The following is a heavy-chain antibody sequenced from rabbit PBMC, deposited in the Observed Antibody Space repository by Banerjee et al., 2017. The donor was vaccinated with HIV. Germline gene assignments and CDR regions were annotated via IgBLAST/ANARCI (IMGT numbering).Heavy chain of an antibody. V-gene: IGHV1S40*01. Sequence: QSLEESGGDLVKPGASLTLTCTASGFSFSSSYDMCWVRQAPGKGLEWIGCIYAGSSGITYYASWAKGRFTISKTSSTTVTLQMTSLTAADTASYFCPRDPYFADGGARFAYATPFNSWGPGTLVTVS. CDR2: IYAGSSGIT. D-gene: IGHD6-1*01. J-gene: IGHJ4*01. CDR1: GFSFSSSYD. CDR3: PRDPYFADGGARFAYATPFNS.